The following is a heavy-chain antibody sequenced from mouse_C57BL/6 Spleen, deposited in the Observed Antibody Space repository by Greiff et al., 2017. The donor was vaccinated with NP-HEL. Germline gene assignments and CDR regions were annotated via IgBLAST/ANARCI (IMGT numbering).Heavy chain of an antibody. CDR3: ARSFLYYGSSPWFAY. J-gene: IGHJ3*01. V-gene: IGHV1-52*01. CDR1: GYTFTSYW. CDR2: IDPSDSET. Sequence: VQLQQPGAELVRPGSSVKLSCKASGYTFTSYWMHWVKQRPIQGLEWIGNIDPSDSETHYNQKFKDKATLTVDKSSSTAYMQLSNLTSEDSAVYSCARSFLYYGSSPWFAYWGQGTLVTVSA. D-gene: IGHD1-1*01.